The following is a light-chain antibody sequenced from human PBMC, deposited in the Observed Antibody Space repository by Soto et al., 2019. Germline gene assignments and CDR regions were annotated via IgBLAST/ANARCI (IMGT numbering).Light chain of an antibody. J-gene: IGKJ1*01. CDR1: RNSDGW. CDR3: QHCDTYWA. Sequence: DIQRTQSPSTLSASLGDRVTITCRASRNSDGWLAWYQQKPWKAPRLLIYHAYTLETGVPSRFSGGGSGTEVTLTISSLQPDDNATYYCQHCDTYWAFSEGTKVEVE. CDR2: HAY. V-gene: IGKV1-5*01.